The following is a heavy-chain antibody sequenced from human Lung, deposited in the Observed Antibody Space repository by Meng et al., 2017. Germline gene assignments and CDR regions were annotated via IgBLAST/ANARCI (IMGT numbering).Heavy chain of an antibody. J-gene: IGHJ4*02. CDR1: GGSFSDYY. CDR3: ARGPTTMAHDFDY. CDR2: INHSGST. D-gene: IGHD4-11*01. Sequence: QVQIQQWVAGLLQTSETLSLTCVVSGGSFSDYYWSWIRQPPGKGLEWIGEINHSGSTNYNPSLESRATISVDTSQNNLSLKLSSVTAADSAVYYCARGPTTMAHDFDYWGQGTLVTVSS. V-gene: IGHV4-34*01.